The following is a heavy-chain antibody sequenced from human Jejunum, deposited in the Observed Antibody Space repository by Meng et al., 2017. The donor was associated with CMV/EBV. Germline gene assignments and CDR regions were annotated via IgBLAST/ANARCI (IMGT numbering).Heavy chain of an antibody. J-gene: IGHJ4*02. CDR2: INPNGGGT. Sequence: YTVTGNYIHGVRQAPGQGLEWMGWINPNGGGTNYAQKFQGRVTMTRDTSINTVYMNLSSLRSDDTAVYYCARLPAMATIYYFFDYWGQGTLVTVSS. CDR3: ARLPAMATIYYFFDY. V-gene: IGHV1-2*02. CDR1: YTVTGNY. D-gene: IGHD5-24*01.